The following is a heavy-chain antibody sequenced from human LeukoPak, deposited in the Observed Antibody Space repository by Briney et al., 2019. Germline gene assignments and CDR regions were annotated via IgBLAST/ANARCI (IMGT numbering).Heavy chain of an antibody. CDR3: ASVYKYGMDV. J-gene: IGHJ6*02. CDR1: GYTVTSYY. V-gene: IGHV1-46*01. CDR2: LNPSGGSS. Sequence: ASVKVSCKASGYTVTSYYMHWVRQAPGQGLEWMGILNPSGGSSSYAQKFQGRATLTRATSTSTVYMELSSLRSEDTAEYYCASVYKYGMDVGGQGTTVIVSS.